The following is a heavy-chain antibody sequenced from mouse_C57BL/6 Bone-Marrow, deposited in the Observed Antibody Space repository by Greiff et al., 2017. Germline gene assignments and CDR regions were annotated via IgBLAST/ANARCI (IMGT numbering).Heavy chain of an antibody. CDR3: ARTTVVVDFDY. CDR2: ISDGGSYT. Sequence: EVMLVESGGGLVKPGGSLKLSCAASGFTFSSYAMSWVRPTPEKRLEWVATISDGGSYTYYPDNVKGRFTISRDNAKNNLYLQMSHLKSEDTAMYYCARTTVVVDFDYWGQGTTLTVSS. V-gene: IGHV5-4*03. D-gene: IGHD1-1*01. CDR1: GFTFSSYA. J-gene: IGHJ2*01.